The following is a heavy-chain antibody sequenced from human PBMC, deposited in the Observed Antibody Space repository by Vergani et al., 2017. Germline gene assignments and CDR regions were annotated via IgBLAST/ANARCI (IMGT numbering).Heavy chain of an antibody. CDR3: AKDRGYYDSSVQPGILHYYYYGMDV. CDR1: GFTFSSYG. D-gene: IGHD3-22*01. J-gene: IGHJ6*02. V-gene: IGHV3-30*02. Sequence: QVQLVESGGGVVQPGGSLRLSCAASGFTFSSYGMHWVRQAPGKGLEWVAFIRYDGSNKYYADSVKGRFTISRDNSKNTLYLQMNSLRAEDTAVYYCAKDRGYYDSSVQPGILHYYYYGMDVWGQGTTVTVSS. CDR2: IRYDGSNK.